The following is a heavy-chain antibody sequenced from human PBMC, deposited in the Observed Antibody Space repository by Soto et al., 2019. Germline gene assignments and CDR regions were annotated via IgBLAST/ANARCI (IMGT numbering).Heavy chain of an antibody. Sequence: GGSLRLSCAASGFNFKSYGMHWVRQAPGKGLEWVAVISDDGSNKYNIASVEGRFTISRDNSKNTLYLQMNSLRAEDTAVYYCARDPLNSDWFDYWGQGTLVTVSS. J-gene: IGHJ4*02. D-gene: IGHD3-9*01. CDR1: GFNFKSYG. CDR2: ISDDGSNK. CDR3: ARDPLNSDWFDY. V-gene: IGHV3-30*03.